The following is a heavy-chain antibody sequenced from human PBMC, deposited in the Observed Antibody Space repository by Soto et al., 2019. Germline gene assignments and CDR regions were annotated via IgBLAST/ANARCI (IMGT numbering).Heavy chain of an antibody. Sequence: GGSLSLSCAAAGFTVSSNYMSWVRQAPGKGLEWVSVIYSGGSTYYADSVKGRFTISRDNSKNTLYLQMNSLRAEDTAMYYCARRALVVPAAISFWFDPWGQGTLVTVSS. V-gene: IGHV3-53*01. CDR3: ARRALVVPAAISFWFDP. CDR1: GFTVSSNY. J-gene: IGHJ5*02. CDR2: IYSGGST. D-gene: IGHD2-2*01.